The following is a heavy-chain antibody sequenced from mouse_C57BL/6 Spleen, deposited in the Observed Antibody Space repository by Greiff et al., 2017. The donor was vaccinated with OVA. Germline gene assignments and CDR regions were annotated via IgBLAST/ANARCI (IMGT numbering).Heavy chain of an antibody. CDR1: GYTFTSYG. CDR3: ASQDFYGSSLFAY. D-gene: IGHD1-1*01. J-gene: IGHJ3*01. Sequence: QVQLQQSGAELARPGASVKLSCKASGYTFTSYGISWVKQRTGQGLEWIGEIYPRSGNTYYNEKFKGKATLTADKSYSTAYMELRSLTSEDSSVYFCASQDFYGSSLFAYWGQGTLVTVSA. V-gene: IGHV1-81*01. CDR2: IYPRSGNT.